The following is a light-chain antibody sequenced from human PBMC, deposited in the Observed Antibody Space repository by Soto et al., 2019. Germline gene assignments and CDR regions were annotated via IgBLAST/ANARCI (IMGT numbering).Light chain of an antibody. V-gene: IGKV1-27*01. CDR3: QNYYNAPET. Sequence: DIQMTQSPSSLSASVGDRVTITCRASQGISSYLAWYQQRPGQVPKVLIYAASTLHSGVPSRFSGSGSGTDFTLTISNVQPEDVATYYCQNYYNAPETFGQGTKVELK. J-gene: IGKJ1*01. CDR1: QGISSY. CDR2: AAS.